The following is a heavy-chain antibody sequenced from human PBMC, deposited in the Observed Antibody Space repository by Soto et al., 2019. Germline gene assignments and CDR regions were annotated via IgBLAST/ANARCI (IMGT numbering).Heavy chain of an antibody. CDR2: ISAYNGNT. V-gene: IGHV1-18*01. Sequence: ASVKVSCKASGYTFTSYGISWVRQAPGQGLEWMGWISAYNGNTNYAQKLQGRVTMTTDTSTSTAHMELRSLRSDDTAVYYCARASDLVTVTTDYWGQGTLVTVSS. D-gene: IGHD4-17*01. CDR1: GYTFTSYG. J-gene: IGHJ4*02. CDR3: ARASDLVTVTTDY.